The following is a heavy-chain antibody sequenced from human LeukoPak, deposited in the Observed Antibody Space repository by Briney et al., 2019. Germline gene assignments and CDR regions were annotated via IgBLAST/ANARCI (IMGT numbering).Heavy chain of an antibody. V-gene: IGHV4-59*12. CDR3: ARDDLADSYYFDY. D-gene: IGHD3/OR15-3a*01. CDR2: IYYSGST. Sequence: SETLSLTCTVSGGSISSYYWSWIRQPPGKGLEWIGYIYYSGSTNYNPSLKSRVTISVDTSKNQFSLKLSSVTAADTAVYYCARDDLADSYYFDYWGQGTLVTVSS. CDR1: GGSISSYY. J-gene: IGHJ4*02.